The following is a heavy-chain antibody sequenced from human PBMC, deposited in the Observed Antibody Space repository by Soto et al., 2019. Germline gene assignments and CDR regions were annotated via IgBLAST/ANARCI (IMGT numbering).Heavy chain of an antibody. V-gene: IGHV4-59*08. CDR1: GGSISSSY. D-gene: IGHD6-13*01. J-gene: IGHJ4*02. CDR3: ARQLMY. CDR2: IYDSGST. Sequence: SETLSLTCTVSGGSISSSYWSWIRQPPGKGLEWIGYIYDSGSTYYNSSLKSRVTMSVDTSKNQFSLKLISVTAADTAVYYCARQLMYWGQGTPVTVSS.